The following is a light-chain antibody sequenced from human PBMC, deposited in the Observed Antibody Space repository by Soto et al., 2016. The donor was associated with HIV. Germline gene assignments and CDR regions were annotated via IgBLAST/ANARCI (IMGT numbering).Light chain of an antibody. CDR1: QSLLNSNGRNY. V-gene: IGKV2-29*03. J-gene: IGKJ1*01. Sequence: DVMMTQTPLSLYVTPGQPASISCKSTQSLLNSNGRNYLYWYLQRPGQSPQFLISEASVRVSGVPDRFSGSGSGTDFTLKISRVEAEDVGVYYCMQGLHLPWTFGQGDQGGIQ. CDR3: MQGLHLPWT. CDR2: EAS.